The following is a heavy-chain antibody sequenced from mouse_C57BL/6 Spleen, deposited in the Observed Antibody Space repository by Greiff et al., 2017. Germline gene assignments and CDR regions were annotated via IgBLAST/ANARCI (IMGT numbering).Heavy chain of an antibody. CDR3: VRAGTTVVSWYFDV. CDR2: IRSKSSNYAT. J-gene: IGHJ1*03. D-gene: IGHD1-1*01. CDR1: GFTFNTYA. Sequence: EVKLVESGGGLVQPKGSLKLSCAASGFTFNTYAMHWVRQAPGKGLEWVARIRSKSSNYATYYADSVKDRFTISRDDSQIMIYRQMNNLKTEDTARYFCVRAGTTVVSWYFDVWGTGTTVTVSS. V-gene: IGHV10-3*01.